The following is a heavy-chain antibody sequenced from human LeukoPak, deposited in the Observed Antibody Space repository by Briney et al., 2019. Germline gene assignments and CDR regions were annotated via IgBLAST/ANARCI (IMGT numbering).Heavy chain of an antibody. J-gene: IGHJ2*01. V-gene: IGHV4-34*01. CDR3: ASSDYYVDL. Sequence: PSETLSLTCAVYGGSFSGYYWSWIRQPPGKGLEWIGEIDHSGSTNYNPSLKSRVTISVDTSKNQFSLKLSSVTAADTAVYYCASSDYYVDLWGRGTLVTVSS. CDR2: IDHSGST. D-gene: IGHD3-10*01. CDR1: GGSFSGYY.